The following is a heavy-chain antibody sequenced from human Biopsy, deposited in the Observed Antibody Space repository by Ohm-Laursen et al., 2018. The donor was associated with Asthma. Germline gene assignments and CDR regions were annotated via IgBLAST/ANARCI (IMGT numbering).Heavy chain of an antibody. D-gene: IGHD1-26*01. CDR1: GFTFSRFG. V-gene: IGHV3-30*18. CDR3: AKEVFPGWELRRGPDY. CDR2: VSYDGDNK. Sequence: SLRLSCTAFGFTFSRFGMEWVRQAPGKGLEWVAGVSYDGDNKHYADSVKGRFTVSRDNSRNTLHLEMDSLRAEDTAVYFCAKEVFPGWELRRGPDYWGQGTLVTVSS. J-gene: IGHJ4*02.